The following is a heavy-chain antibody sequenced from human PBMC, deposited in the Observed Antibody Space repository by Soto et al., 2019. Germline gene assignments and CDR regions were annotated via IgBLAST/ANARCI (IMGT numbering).Heavy chain of an antibody. J-gene: IGHJ4*02. CDR3: ARRNGNPLQHETGFDY. CDR1: GGSIRSSSYY. V-gene: IGHV4-39*01. Sequence: QLQLQESGPGLVKPSETLSLTCTVSGGSIRSSSYYWGWIRQPPGKGLEWIGSIYYSGSTYYNPSLNSRVPITIDTSKNQYSRKLSFVSAGATAVYYCARRNGNPLQHETGFDYWGQGTLVTVSS. CDR2: IYYSGST. D-gene: IGHD2-2*01.